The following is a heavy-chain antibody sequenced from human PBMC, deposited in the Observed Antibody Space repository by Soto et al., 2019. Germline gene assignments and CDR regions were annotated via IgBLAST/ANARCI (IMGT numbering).Heavy chain of an antibody. Sequence: PGGSLRLSCAAFEFTFNKAWMSWVRQAPGKGLEWVGRIKSERDGGTTDYAAPVKGRFTISRDDSKNTLYLQMTSLKTEDTAVYYCTRTFAGSSYGVDVWGQGTTVTVSS. CDR1: EFTFNKAW. V-gene: IGHV3-15*01. D-gene: IGHD3-10*01. CDR2: IKSERDGGTT. J-gene: IGHJ6*02. CDR3: TRTFAGSSYGVDV.